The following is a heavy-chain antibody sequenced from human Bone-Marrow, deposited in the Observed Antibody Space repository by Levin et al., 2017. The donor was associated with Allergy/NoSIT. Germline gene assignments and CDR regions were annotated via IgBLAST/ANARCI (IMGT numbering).Heavy chain of an antibody. Sequence: HPGGSLRLSCATSGFTFEDHTMHWVRQAPGKGLEWVARVSWNSGNIGYADSVKGRFTISRDNTQSTLYLQLDSLTTEDSALYYCAKERYDRSGRHFDFWGQGTLVTVSS. D-gene: IGHD3-22*01. CDR2: VSWNSGNI. J-gene: IGHJ4*02. CDR3: AKERYDRSGRHFDF. V-gene: IGHV3-9*01. CDR1: GFTFEDHT.